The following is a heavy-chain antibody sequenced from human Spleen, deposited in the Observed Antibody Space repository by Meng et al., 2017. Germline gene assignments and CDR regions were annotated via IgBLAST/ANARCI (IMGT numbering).Heavy chain of an antibody. J-gene: IGHJ4*02. Sequence: GESLKISCAASGFTFSSYAMHWVRQAPGKGLEWVAAISYDGGSPYYADSVKGRFTISRDNSKNTVHLQMNSLRTEDTAVYYCARDLGGWLDYWGQGTLVTVSS. D-gene: IGHD6-19*01. CDR3: ARDLGGWLDY. V-gene: IGHV3-30*01. CDR1: GFTFSSYA. CDR2: ISYDGGSP.